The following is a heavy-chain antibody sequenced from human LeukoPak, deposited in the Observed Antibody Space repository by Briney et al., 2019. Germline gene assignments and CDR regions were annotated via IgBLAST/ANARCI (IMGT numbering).Heavy chain of an antibody. V-gene: IGHV3-74*01. Sequence: GGSLRLSCAASGFTFSNYWMHWVRQAPGKGLVWVSRIKSDGSSTSYADSVEGRSTISRDNAKNTLYLQMNSLRAEDTAVYYCARAVGNSEDFDYWGQGTLVTVSS. CDR1: GFTFSNYW. J-gene: IGHJ4*02. CDR3: ARAVGNSEDFDY. CDR2: IKSDGSST. D-gene: IGHD4-23*01.